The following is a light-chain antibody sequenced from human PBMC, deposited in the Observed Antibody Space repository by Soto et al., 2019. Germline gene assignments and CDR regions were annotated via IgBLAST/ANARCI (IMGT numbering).Light chain of an antibody. V-gene: IGKV3-20*01. CDR1: QSVSRY. CDR3: QQYDTSPPMYT. J-gene: IGKJ2*01. Sequence: IVLTQSPGTLSLSPGERVTLSCRASQSVSRYLAWYQQKPDQSPRLLIYATSTRAAGIPDRFSGSGSGTDFTLTISRLEPDDVAVYYCQQYDTSPPMYTFGQGTKVDIK. CDR2: ATS.